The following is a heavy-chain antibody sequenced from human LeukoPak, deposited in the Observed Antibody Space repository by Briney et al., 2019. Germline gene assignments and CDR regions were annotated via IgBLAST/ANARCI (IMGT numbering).Heavy chain of an antibody. CDR3: ARVVVPAAMGSGAFGI. D-gene: IGHD2-2*01. CDR1: GGSISSGGYY. CDR2: IYYSGST. V-gene: IGHV4-31*03. Sequence: SETLSLTCTVSGGSISSGGYYWSWIRQHPGKGLEWIGYIYYSGSTYYNPPLKSRVTISVDTSKNQFSLKLSSVTAADTAVYYCARVVVPAAMGSGAFGIWGQGTMVTVSS. J-gene: IGHJ3*02.